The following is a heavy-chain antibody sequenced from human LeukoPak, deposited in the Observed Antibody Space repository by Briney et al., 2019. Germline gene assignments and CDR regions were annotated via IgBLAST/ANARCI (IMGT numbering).Heavy chain of an antibody. V-gene: IGHV3-64*01. Sequence: GGSLRLSCAGSGFKFRSFALHWVRQAPGKGLEYVSGMSGDGGSTFHANSVKGRFTISRDNSKNTLYLQMGSLKTEDMALYYCARGNTALGGAFDIWGPGTVVSVS. CDR3: ARGNTALGGAFDI. D-gene: IGHD2-21*02. J-gene: IGHJ3*02. CDR1: GFKFRSFA. CDR2: MSGDGGST.